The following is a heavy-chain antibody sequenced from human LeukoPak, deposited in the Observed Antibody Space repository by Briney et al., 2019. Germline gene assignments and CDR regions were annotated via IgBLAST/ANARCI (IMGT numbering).Heavy chain of an antibody. CDR3: ARDPNVDTAMANLFDY. J-gene: IGHJ4*02. D-gene: IGHD5-18*01. Sequence: ASVKVSCKASGYTFTDYYMHWVRQAPGQGLEWMGCINPNSGGTNYAQKFQGRVTMTRDTSISTAYMELSRLRSDDTAVYYCARDPNVDTAMANLFDYWGQGTLVTVSS. CDR2: INPNSGGT. CDR1: GYTFTDYY. V-gene: IGHV1-2*02.